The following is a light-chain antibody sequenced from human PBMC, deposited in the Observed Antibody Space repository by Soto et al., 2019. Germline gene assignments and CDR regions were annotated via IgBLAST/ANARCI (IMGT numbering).Light chain of an antibody. CDR1: QSVNNK. J-gene: IGKJ1*01. V-gene: IGKV3-15*01. CDR3: QQYNNWPPWT. CDR2: GAS. Sequence: IVMTQSPATRSVSPGERATLSCRASQSVNNKLAWYQQKPGQAPRLLMYGASTRATGIPARFSGSGSGTEFTLTISSLQSEDFAVYYCQQYNNWPPWTFGQGTKVDIK.